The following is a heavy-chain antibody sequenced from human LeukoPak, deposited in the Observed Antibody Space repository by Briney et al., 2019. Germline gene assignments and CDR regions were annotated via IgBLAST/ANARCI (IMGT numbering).Heavy chain of an antibody. V-gene: IGHV3-30*18. J-gene: IGHJ6*02. CDR3: AKVLSSSSWSKHYYYYYGMDV. Sequence: GRSLRLSCAASGFTFSSYGMHWVRQAPGKGLEWVAVISYDGSNKYYADPVKGRFTISRDNSKNTLYLQMNSLRAEDTAVYYCAKVLSSSSWSKHYYYYYGMDVWGQGTTVTVSS. CDR2: ISYDGSNK. D-gene: IGHD6-13*01. CDR1: GFTFSSYG.